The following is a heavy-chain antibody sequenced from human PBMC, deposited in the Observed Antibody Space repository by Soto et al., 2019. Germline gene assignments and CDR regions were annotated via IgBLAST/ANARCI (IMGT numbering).Heavy chain of an antibody. CDR2: IIPIFGTA. J-gene: IGHJ5*02. CDR1: GGTFSSYA. V-gene: IGHV1-69*13. Sequence: SVKVSCKASGGTFSSYAISWVRQAPGQGLEWMGGIIPIFGTANYAQKFQGRVTITADESTSTAYMELSSLRSEDTAVYYCARNLPHRYCSSTSCYYEQYNWFDPWGQGTLVTVSS. CDR3: ARNLPHRYCSSTSCYYEQYNWFDP. D-gene: IGHD2-2*01.